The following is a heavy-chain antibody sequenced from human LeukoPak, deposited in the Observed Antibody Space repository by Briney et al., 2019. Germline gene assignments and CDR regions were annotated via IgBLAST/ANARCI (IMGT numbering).Heavy chain of an antibody. CDR3: ARDPPDTSMANAMDV. Sequence: SETLSLTCTVSGGSIRGYYWSWIRQPAGKGLELIGRSGSTTSYNPSLKSRVTMSQDTSKNQVSLQLNSVTAADTAVYYCARDPPDTSMANAMDVWGQGTTVTVSS. V-gene: IGHV4-4*07. J-gene: IGHJ6*02. D-gene: IGHD5-18*01. CDR1: GGSIRGYY. CDR2: SGST.